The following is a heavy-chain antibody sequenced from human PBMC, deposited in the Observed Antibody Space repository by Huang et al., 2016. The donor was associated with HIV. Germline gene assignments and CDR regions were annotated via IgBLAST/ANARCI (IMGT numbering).Heavy chain of an antibody. V-gene: IGHV4-39*01. CDR2: MYYKGST. Sequence: QLLLQESGPGLVKPSEALALTCAVSGGSIRSSVYHWGWIRQPPGKGLEWIGSMYYKGSTHYSPTLKSRVTIAVDTSKNLFFLNLTSMTAADTAVYYCARHREGPVAYYSGWGSHLNYMDVWGRGRTVVISS. D-gene: IGHD3-10*01. CDR1: GGSIRSSVYH. J-gene: IGHJ6*03. CDR3: ARHREGPVAYYSGWGSHLNYMDV.